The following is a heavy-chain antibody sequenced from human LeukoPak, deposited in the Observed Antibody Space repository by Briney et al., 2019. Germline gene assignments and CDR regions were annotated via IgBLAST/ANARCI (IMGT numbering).Heavy chain of an antibody. J-gene: IGHJ4*02. D-gene: IGHD6-13*01. CDR3: AEGYSSSWYYFDY. CDR2: IYYGGST. Sequence: SETLSLTCTVSGGSISSTSYYWGWIRQPPGKGLEWIGSIYYGGSTHYNPSLKSRVTISVDTSKNQFSLKLSSVTAADTAVYYCAEGYSSSWYYFDYWGQGTLVTVSS. V-gene: IGHV4-39*01. CDR1: GGSISSTSYY.